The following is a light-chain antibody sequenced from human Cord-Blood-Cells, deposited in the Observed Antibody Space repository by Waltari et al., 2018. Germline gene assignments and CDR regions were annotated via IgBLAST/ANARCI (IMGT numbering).Light chain of an antibody. CDR2: AAS. Sequence: DIQITQSPSSLSPSVGDRVTITCRASQSISSYLNWYQQKPGKAPKLLIYAASSLQSGVPSRFSGSGSGTDFTLTISSLQPEDFATYYCQQSYSTSITFGQGTRLEIK. J-gene: IGKJ5*01. CDR1: QSISSY. CDR3: QQSYSTSIT. V-gene: IGKV1-39*01.